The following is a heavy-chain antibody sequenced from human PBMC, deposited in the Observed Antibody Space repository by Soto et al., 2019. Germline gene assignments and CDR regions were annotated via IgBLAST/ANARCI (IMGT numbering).Heavy chain of an antibody. CDR1: GFTFSNAW. CDR3: TTLPRFEMSGYHYPTRDY. V-gene: IGHV3-15*07. Sequence: EVQLVESGGGLMKPGGSLRLSCAASGFTFSNAWMNWVRQAPGKRLEWVGRIKSKADGETTDYAAPVKGRFSIRRDDSESRRYWEMISLRSEDTAVYYCTTLPRFEMSGYHYPTRDYWRHGTLVTVSS. D-gene: IGHD3-22*01. J-gene: IGHJ4*01. CDR2: IKSKADGETT.